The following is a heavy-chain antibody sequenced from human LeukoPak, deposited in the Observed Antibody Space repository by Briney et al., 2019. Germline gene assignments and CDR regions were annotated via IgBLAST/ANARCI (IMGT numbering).Heavy chain of an antibody. D-gene: IGHD4-23*01. CDR1: GYTFTIYG. V-gene: IGHV1-18*01. Sequence: ASVKVSCKASGYTFTIYGISWERQAPGQGLEWMGWIIAYNGNTNYAKELQGRVTMTTDTYTSTDYMELRSLRSDDTAVYYCARDKLYGGNSPLGYWGQGTLVTVSS. CDR3: ARDKLYGGNSPLGY. CDR2: IIAYNGNT. J-gene: IGHJ4*02.